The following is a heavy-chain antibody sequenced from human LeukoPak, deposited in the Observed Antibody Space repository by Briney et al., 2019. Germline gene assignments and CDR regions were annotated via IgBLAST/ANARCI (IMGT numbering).Heavy chain of an antibody. CDR3: ARALRVGRYSADY. Sequence: ASVKVTCKPSGYTFTSYDLNRVRQATGQGLAWMGWMNPNSGNTGSAQRFQGRATMTRNTSISTAYMELSSLRSEDTAVYYCARALRVGRYSADYSGQGTLVTVSS. CDR2: MNPNSGNT. J-gene: IGHJ4*02. V-gene: IGHV1-8*01. CDR1: GYTFTSYD. D-gene: IGHD6-19*01.